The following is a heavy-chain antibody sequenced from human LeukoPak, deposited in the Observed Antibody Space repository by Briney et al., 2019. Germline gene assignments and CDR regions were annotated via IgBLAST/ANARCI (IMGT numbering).Heavy chain of an antibody. J-gene: IGHJ4*02. CDR2: MNPNSGNT. D-gene: IGHD3-3*01. V-gene: IGHV1-8*03. CDR3: ARGPIRFLEWLHYFDY. Sequence: ASVKVSCKASGYTFTSYDINWVRQATGQGLEWMGWMNPNSGNTGYAQKFQGRVTITRNTSISTAYMELSSLRSEDTAVYYCARGPIRFLEWLHYFDYWGQGTLVTVS. CDR1: GYTFTSYD.